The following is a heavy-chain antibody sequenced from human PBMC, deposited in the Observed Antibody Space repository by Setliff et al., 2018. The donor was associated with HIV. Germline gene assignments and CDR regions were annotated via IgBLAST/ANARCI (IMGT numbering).Heavy chain of an antibody. J-gene: IGHJ4*02. CDR1: GGSINSGAYL. V-gene: IGHV4-61*02. CDR3: ARQLTTLDYFDY. CDR2: IYTSGST. D-gene: IGHD4-17*01. Sequence: SETLSLTCTVSGGSINSGAYLWAWIRQPAGKGLEWIGRIYTSGSTNYNPSLKSRVAMSVDTSKNEFSLKLSSMTAADTAVYYCARQLTTLDYFDYWGQGTLVTVSS.